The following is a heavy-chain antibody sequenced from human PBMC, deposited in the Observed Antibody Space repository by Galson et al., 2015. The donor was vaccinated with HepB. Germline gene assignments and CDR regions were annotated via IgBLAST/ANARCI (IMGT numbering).Heavy chain of an antibody. CDR3: ARDPLYGDYWHFDY. D-gene: IGHD4-17*01. V-gene: IGHV3-30-3*01. CDR2: ISYDGSNK. Sequence: SLRLSCAASGFTFSSYAMHWVRQAPGKGLEWVAVISYDGSNKYYADSVKGRFTISRDNSKNTLYLQMNSLRAEDTAVYYCARDPLYGDYWHFDYWGQGTLVTVSS. J-gene: IGHJ4*02. CDR1: GFTFSSYA.